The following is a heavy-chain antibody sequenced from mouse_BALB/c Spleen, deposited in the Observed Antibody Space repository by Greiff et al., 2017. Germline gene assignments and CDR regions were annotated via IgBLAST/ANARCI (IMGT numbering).Heavy chain of an antibody. D-gene: IGHD1-2*01. CDR3: TREEDYYGFYFDY. V-gene: IGHV1-5*01. CDR1: GYSFTSYW. Sequence: EVQLQQSGTVLARPGASVKMSCKASGYSFTSYWMHWVKQRPGQGLEWIGAIYPGNSDTSYNQKFKGKAKLTAVTSASTAYMELSSLTNEDSAVYYCTREEDYYGFYFDYWGQGTTLTVSS. CDR2: IYPGNSDT. J-gene: IGHJ2*01.